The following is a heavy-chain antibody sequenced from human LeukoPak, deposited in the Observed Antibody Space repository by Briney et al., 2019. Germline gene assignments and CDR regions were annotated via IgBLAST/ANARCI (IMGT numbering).Heavy chain of an antibody. D-gene: IGHD6-13*01. J-gene: IGHJ3*02. CDR2: ISSSGSTI. CDR3: ARDMAAAGSAFDI. CDR1: GFTFSDYY. V-gene: IGHV3-11*04. Sequence: PGGSLRLSCAASGFTFSDYYMSWLRQAPGKGLEWVSYISSSGSTIYYADSVKGRFTISRDNAKNSLYLQMNSLRAEDTAVYYCARDMAAAGSAFDIWGQGTMVTVSS.